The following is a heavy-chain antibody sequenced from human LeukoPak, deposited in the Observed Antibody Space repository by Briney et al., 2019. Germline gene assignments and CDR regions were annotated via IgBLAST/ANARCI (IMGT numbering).Heavy chain of an antibody. CDR2: IYPGDADT. V-gene: IGHV5-51*01. J-gene: IGHJ3*02. CDR1: GYSFTSYW. Sequence: AESLKISCNSAGYSFTSYWIGWVRQMAGKGLEWMGIIYPGDADTRYSPSFQSDVTISADKSISTAYLQWSSLKGSDTAMYYCARQPAILGDAFDIWGQGTMVTV. CDR3: ARQPAILGDAFDI. D-gene: IGHD3-10*01.